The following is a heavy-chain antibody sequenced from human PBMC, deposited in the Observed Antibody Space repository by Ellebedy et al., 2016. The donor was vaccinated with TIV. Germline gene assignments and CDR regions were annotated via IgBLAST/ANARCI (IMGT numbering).Heavy chain of an antibody. Sequence: ASVKVSCKGSGYRFTSYWINWVRQMPGKGLEWMGRIDPSDSYTNYSPSFQGHVTISADKSITTAYLQLSSPKASAPAMYYCARLTADYYDSSGYFDWDYWGQGTLVTVSS. V-gene: IGHV5-10-1*01. CDR1: GYRFTSYW. J-gene: IGHJ4*02. CDR2: IDPSDSYT. D-gene: IGHD3-22*01. CDR3: ARLTADYYDSSGYFDWDY.